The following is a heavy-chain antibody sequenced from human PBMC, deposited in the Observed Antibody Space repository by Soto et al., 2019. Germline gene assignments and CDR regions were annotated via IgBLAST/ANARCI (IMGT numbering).Heavy chain of an antibody. Sequence: GSLRLSCAASGFIFSNAWMNWVRQAPGKGLEWVGRIKTRAGGGTTDYAAPVKGRFTISRDDSKNTLYLQMNSLKTEDTAVFYCTTERGYSSSFTFDYWGQGA. CDR1: GFIFSNAW. CDR2: IKTRAGGGTT. V-gene: IGHV3-15*07. CDR3: TTERGYSSSFTFDY. J-gene: IGHJ4*02. D-gene: IGHD6-6*01.